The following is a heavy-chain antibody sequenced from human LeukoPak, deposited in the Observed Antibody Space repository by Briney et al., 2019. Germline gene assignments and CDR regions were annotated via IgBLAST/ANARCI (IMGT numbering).Heavy chain of an antibody. D-gene: IGHD3/OR15-3a*01. J-gene: IGHJ4*02. V-gene: IGHV1-69*13. Sequence: ASVKVSCKASGGTFSSYAISWVRQAPGQGLEWMGGIIPIFGTANYAQKFQGRVTITADESTSTAYMELSSLRSEDTAVYYYARGGRDWSPRSDYWGQGTLVTVSS. CDR1: GGTFSSYA. CDR2: IIPIFGTA. CDR3: ARGGRDWSPRSDY.